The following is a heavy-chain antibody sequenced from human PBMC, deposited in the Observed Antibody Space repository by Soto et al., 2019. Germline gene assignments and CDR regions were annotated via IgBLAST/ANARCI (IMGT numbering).Heavy chain of an antibody. V-gene: IGHV4-34*01. CDR1: GGSFSGYY. D-gene: IGHD6-13*01. CDR3: AGGGVLAAAGTGWFDP. Sequence: QVQLQQWGAGLLKPSETLSLTCAVYGGSFSGYYWSWIRQPPGKGLEWIGEINHSGSTNYNPSLKSRVTISVGTSKNQFSLKLSSVTAADTAVYYCAGGGVLAAAGTGWFDPWGQGTLVTVSS. CDR2: INHSGST. J-gene: IGHJ5*02.